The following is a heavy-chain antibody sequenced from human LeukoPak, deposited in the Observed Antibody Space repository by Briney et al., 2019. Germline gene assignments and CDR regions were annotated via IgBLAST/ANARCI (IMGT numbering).Heavy chain of an antibody. CDR3: AHRGDGSFGWFDP. Sequence: SGPTLVNPTQTLTLTGTLSGSSLTTSGVGVGWIRQSPGNALEWLALIYWDGNKYYNASLKSRLTITKDTSKNQVVLSMTNMDPVDTATYYCAHRGDGSFGWFDPWGQGTLVTVSS. D-gene: IGHD1-26*01. J-gene: IGHJ5*02. CDR1: GSSLTTSGVG. CDR2: IYWDGNK. V-gene: IGHV2-5*02.